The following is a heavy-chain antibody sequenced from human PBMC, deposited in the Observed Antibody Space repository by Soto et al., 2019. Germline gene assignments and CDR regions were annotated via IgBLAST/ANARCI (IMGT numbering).Heavy chain of an antibody. D-gene: IGHD3-3*01. V-gene: IGHV1-3*01. J-gene: IGHJ4*02. CDR1: GYTFTSYA. CDR2: INPSNGST. CDR3: ARPFWSGLIY. Sequence: ASVKVSCKASGYTFTSYAMHWVRQAPGQRLEWMGWINPSNGSTNYAQKSQGRVTMTRDTSTSTVYMELSSLRSEDTAVYYCARPFWSGLIYWGQGTLVTVSS.